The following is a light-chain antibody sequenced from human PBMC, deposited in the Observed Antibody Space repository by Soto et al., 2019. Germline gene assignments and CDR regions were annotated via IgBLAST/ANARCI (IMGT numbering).Light chain of an antibody. Sequence: DIQMTQSPSSLSASVGDRVIITCRASQSIRKYLNWYQHKPGKVPTLLIYAASSLQSGVPSRFSGSGSGTEFTLTITSLQPEDFATYYCQQSGDTPPCTFGQGTNVDIK. J-gene: IGKJ1*01. CDR2: AAS. CDR1: QSIRKY. CDR3: QQSGDTPPCT. V-gene: IGKV1-39*01.